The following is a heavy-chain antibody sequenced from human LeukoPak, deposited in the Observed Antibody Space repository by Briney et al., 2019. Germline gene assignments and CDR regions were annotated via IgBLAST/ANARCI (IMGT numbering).Heavy chain of an antibody. J-gene: IGHJ6*02. V-gene: IGHV3-30-3*01. D-gene: IGHD4-11*01. CDR1: GFTFSSYA. CDR2: ISYDGSNK. Sequence: PGGSLRLSCAASGFTFSSYAMHWVRQAPGKGLEWVAVISYDGSNKYYADSVKGRFTISRDNSKNTLYLQMNSLRAEDTAVYYCAREMTTRSYYYYYGMGVWGQGTTVTVSS. CDR3: AREMTTRSYYYYYGMGV.